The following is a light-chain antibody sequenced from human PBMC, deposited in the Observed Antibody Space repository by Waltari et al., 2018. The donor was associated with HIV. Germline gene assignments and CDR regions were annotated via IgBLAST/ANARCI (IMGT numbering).Light chain of an antibody. CDR1: SDDIGFSKF. J-gene: IGLJ2*01. Sequence: SALTQPASVSASPGQSITISCSATSDDIGFSKFVSWFRQYPGEAPQAVITNVPYRFSASKSGNTASLTIFALRADDEADYYCYSSTRADSLVFGGGTKLTV. CDR3: YSSTRADSLV. CDR2: T. V-gene: IGLV2-14*03.